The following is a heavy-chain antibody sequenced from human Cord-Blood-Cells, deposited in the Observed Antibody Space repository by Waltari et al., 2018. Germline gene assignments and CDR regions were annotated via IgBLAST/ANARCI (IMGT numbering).Heavy chain of an antibody. V-gene: IGHV4-59*11. CDR2: IYYSGST. CDR3: ARAPKGGQLLNWFDP. J-gene: IGHJ5*02. D-gene: IGHD2-2*01. Sequence: QVQLQESVPGLVKPSETLSLTCTVSGGSISSHYWSWIRQPPGKGLEWIGYIYYSGSTNYNPSLKSRVTISVDTSKNQFSLKLSSVTAADSAVYYCARAPKGGQLLNWFDPWGQGTLVTVSS. CDR1: GGSISSHY.